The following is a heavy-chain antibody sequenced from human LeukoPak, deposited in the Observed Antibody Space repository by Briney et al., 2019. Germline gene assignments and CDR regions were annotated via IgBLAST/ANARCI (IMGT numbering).Heavy chain of an antibody. CDR2: INPNSGGT. CDR1: GYTFTGYY. J-gene: IGHJ5*02. CDR3: ARGRGYSSGDWFDP. D-gene: IGHD6-19*01. V-gene: IGHV1-2*02. Sequence: GASVKVSFKASGYTFTGYYMHWGRQAPGQGLEWMGWINPNSGGTNYAQKFQGRVTTTRDTSISTAYMELSMLRSDDTAVYYCARGRGYSSGDWFDPWGQGTLVTVSS.